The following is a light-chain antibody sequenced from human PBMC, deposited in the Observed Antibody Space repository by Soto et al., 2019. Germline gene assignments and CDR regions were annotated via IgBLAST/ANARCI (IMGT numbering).Light chain of an antibody. CDR3: SSYTSSSTWV. CDR2: EVT. V-gene: IGLV2-14*01. CDR1: SSDVGGYNY. J-gene: IGLJ3*02. Sequence: QSVLTQSASVSGSPGQSITISCSGTSSDVGGYNYVSWYQQYPDNAPKLMIYEVTSRPSGVSNRFSGSKSGNTASLMISGLQAEDEADYYCSSYTSSSTWVFGGGTKLTVL.